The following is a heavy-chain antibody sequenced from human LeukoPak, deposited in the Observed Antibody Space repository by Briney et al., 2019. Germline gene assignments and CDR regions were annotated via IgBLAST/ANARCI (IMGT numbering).Heavy chain of an antibody. J-gene: IGHJ4*02. V-gene: IGHV4-59*01. Sequence: SETLSLTCTVSGGSISSYYWSWIRQPPGKGLEWIGYIYYSGSTNYNPSLKSRVTISVDTSKNQFSLKLSSVTAADTAVYYCARSERYYYGSGSPTFDYWGQGTLVTVSS. CDR2: IYYSGST. CDR3: ARSERYYYGSGSPTFDY. CDR1: GGSISSYY. D-gene: IGHD3-10*01.